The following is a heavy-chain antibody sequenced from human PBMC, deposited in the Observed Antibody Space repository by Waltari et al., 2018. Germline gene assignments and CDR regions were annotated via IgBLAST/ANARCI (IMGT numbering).Heavy chain of an antibody. V-gene: IGHV4-34*01. CDR2: INHSGRT. CDR3: ARGLTTVRDFDY. J-gene: IGHJ4*02. CDR1: GGSFRGYY. Sequence: QVQLQQWGAGLLKPSETLSLTCAVYGGSFRGYYWCWIRQPPGKGLGWIGEINHSGRTNYNPSLKSRVTISVDTSKNQFSLKLSSVTAADTAVYYCARGLTTVRDFDYWGQGTLVTVSS. D-gene: IGHD4-17*01.